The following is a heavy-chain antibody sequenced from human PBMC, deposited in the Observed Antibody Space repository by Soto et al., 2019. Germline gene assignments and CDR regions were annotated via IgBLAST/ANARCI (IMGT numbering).Heavy chain of an antibody. CDR1: GYSFINYW. V-gene: IGHV5-51*01. CDR2: IYCGDSET. CDR3: ARLRYGDLYYAMDV. J-gene: IGHJ6*02. Sequence: PGESLKISCKGSGYSFINYWIGWVRQMPGKGLEWMGIIYCGDSETRYSPSFQGQVTISADKSISTAYLQWSSLKASDTAMYYCARLRYGDLYYAMDVWGQGTTVTVSS. D-gene: IGHD4-17*01.